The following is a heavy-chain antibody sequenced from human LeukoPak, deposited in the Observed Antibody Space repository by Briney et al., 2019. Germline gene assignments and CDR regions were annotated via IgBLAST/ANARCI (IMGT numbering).Heavy chain of an antibody. CDR3: AREYCGGDCYSPLYFDY. CDR1: GGSISSSSYY. D-gene: IGHD2-21*02. CDR2: IYYSGST. Sequence: SETLSLTCTVSGGSISSSSYYWGWIRQPPGKGLEWIGSIYYSGSTYYNLSLKSRVTISVDTSKNQFSLKLSSVTAADTAVYYCAREYCGGDCYSPLYFDYWGQGTLVTVSS. J-gene: IGHJ4*02. V-gene: IGHV4-39*02.